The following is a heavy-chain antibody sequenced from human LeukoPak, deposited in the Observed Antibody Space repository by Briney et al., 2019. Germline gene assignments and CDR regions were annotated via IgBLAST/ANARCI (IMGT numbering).Heavy chain of an antibody. D-gene: IGHD3-10*01. Sequence: SETLSLTCTVSGYSISSGYYWGWIRQPPGKGLEWIGCIYDRGPAYYNPSLKSRFTISVDRPKNQFFLNVTSLTAADTAVYYCARSRQASGLFNSWGQGTLVVVSS. CDR3: ARSRQASGLFNS. CDR1: GYSISSGYY. J-gene: IGHJ5*01. CDR2: IYDRGPA. V-gene: IGHV4-38-2*02.